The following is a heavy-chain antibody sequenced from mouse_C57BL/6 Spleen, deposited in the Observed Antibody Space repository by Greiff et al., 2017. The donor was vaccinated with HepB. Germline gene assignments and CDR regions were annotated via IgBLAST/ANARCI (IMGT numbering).Heavy chain of an antibody. V-gene: IGHV2-2*01. D-gene: IGHD2-5*01. J-gene: IGHJ3*01. CDR1: GFSLTSYG. CDR3: ARPAYYSNPAWFAY. CDR2: IWSGGST. Sequence: QVQLKESGPGLVQPSQSLSITCTVSGFSLTSYGVHWVRQSPGKGLEWLGVIWSGGSTDYNAAFISRLSISKDNSKSQVFFKMNSLQADDTAIYYCARPAYYSNPAWFAYWGQGTLVTVSA.